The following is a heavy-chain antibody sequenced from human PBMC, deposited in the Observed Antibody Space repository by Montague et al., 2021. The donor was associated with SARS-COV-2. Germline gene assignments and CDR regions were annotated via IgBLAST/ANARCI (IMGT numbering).Heavy chain of an antibody. V-gene: IGHV4-39*01. Sequence: SETLSLTCTVAGRSSSDRHYYWAWIRQPPGKSPTRLVSVYYSGNTYHNPSLKSRVSISVDTSKSQLSLKVMSVTAADTAVYYCARRCTGGGYCHASHWGQGTLVTVSS. D-gene: IGHD2-21*02. CDR2: VYYSGNT. J-gene: IGHJ4*02. CDR3: ARRCTGGGYCHASH. CDR1: GRSSSDRHYY.